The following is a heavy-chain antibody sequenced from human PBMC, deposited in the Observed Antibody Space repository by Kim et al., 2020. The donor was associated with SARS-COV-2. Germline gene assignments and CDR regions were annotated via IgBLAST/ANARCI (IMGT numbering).Heavy chain of an antibody. CDR1: GFTFSSYS. Sequence: GGSLRLSCAASGFTFSSYSMNWVRQAPGKGLEWVSSISSSSYIYYADSVKGRFTISRDNAKNSLYMQMNSLRAEDTAVYYCARDGGAYYDFWSGLNYYYGMDVWGQGTTVTVSS. CDR3: ARDGGAYYDFWSGLNYYYGMDV. V-gene: IGHV3-21*01. D-gene: IGHD3-3*01. J-gene: IGHJ6*02. CDR2: ISSSSYI.